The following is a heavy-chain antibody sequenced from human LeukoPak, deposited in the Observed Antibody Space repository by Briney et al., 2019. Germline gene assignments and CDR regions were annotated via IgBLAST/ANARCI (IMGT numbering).Heavy chain of an antibody. CDR1: GGSISSYY. CDR3: ARDIGRQQLVRSAFDI. Sequence: SETLSLTCTVSGGSISSYYWSWIRQPAGKGLEWIGRIYTSGSSNYNPSLKSRVTMSVDTSKNQFSLKLSSVTAADTAVYYCARDIGRQQLVRSAFDIWGQGTMVTVSS. CDR2: IYTSGSS. J-gene: IGHJ3*02. D-gene: IGHD6-13*01. V-gene: IGHV4-4*07.